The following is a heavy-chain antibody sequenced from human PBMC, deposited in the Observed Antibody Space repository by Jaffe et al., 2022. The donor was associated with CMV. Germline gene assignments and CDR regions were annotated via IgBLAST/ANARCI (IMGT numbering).Heavy chain of an antibody. CDR2: IYYSGST. V-gene: IGHV4-31*03. J-gene: IGHJ6*02. CDR3: ARTFYKHPTDYYYGMDV. Sequence: QVQLQESGPGLVKPSQTLSLTCTVSGGSISSGGYYWSWIRQHPGKGLEWIGYIYYSGSTYYNPSLKSRVTISVDTSKNQFSLKLSSVTAADTAVYYCARTFYKHPTDYYYGMDVWGQGTTVTVSS. CDR1: GGSISSGGYY. D-gene: IGHD1-20*01.